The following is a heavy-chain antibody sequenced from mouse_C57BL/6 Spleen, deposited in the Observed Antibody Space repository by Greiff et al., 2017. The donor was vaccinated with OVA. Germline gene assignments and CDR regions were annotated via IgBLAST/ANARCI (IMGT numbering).Heavy chain of an antibody. V-gene: IGHV1-50*01. J-gene: IGHJ2*01. Sequence: VKLQQPGAELVKPGASVKLSCKASGYTFTSYWMQWVKQRPGQGLEWIGEIDPSDSYTNYNQKFKGKATLTVDTSSSTAYMQLSSLTSEDSAVYYCARKTGTDDYWGQGTTLTVSS. D-gene: IGHD4-1*01. CDR3: ARKTGTDDY. CDR2: IDPSDSYT. CDR1: GYTFTSYW.